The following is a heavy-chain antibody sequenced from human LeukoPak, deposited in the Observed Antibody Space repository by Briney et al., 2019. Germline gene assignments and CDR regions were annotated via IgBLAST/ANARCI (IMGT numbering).Heavy chain of an antibody. D-gene: IGHD1-20*01. CDR3: ARQAYNWDWFDP. CDR1: GGSISSSSYY. Sequence: SETLSLTCTVSGGSISSSSYYWGWIRQPPGKGLEWIGSIYYSGNTYYNPSLKGRVTISVETSKNQFSLKLSSVTAADTAVYYCARQAYNWDWFDPWGQGTLVTVSS. J-gene: IGHJ5*02. V-gene: IGHV4-39*01. CDR2: IYYSGNT.